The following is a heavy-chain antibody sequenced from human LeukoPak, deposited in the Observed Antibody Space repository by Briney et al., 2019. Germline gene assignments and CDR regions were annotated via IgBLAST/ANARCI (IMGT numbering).Heavy chain of an antibody. Sequence: PGGSLRLSCAASGFTFSSYAMSWVRQAPGKGLEWVANIKQDGSEKYYVDSVKGRFTISRDNAKNSLYLQMDSLRAEDTALYYCSRGLRGWLLLGGLAFDLWGQGTMVTVSS. V-gene: IGHV3-7*04. J-gene: IGHJ3*01. CDR3: SRGLRGWLLLGGLAFDL. CDR1: GFTFSSYA. D-gene: IGHD3-9*01. CDR2: IKQDGSEK.